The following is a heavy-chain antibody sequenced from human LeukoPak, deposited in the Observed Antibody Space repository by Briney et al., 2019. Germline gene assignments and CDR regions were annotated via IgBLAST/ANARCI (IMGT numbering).Heavy chain of an antibody. J-gene: IGHJ4*02. CDR1: GFIFSSYA. D-gene: IGHD3-22*01. CDR2: IRGSGDNT. CDR3: AKEYGSSGYYNDY. Sequence: GGSLRLSCVTSGFIFSSYAMSWVRQAPGKGLEWVSAIRGSGDNTYYADSVKGRFTISRDNSKNTLYLQMNSLRAEDTAVYYCAKEYGSSGYYNDYWGQGILVTVSS. V-gene: IGHV3-23*01.